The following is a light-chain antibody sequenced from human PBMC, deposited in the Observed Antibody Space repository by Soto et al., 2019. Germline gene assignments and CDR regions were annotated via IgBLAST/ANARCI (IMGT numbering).Light chain of an antibody. CDR2: AAS. V-gene: IGKV1-9*01. CDR3: QQLNSYPHT. Sequence: IQLTQSPSSLSASLGDRVTITCRASQGISSYLACYQQKPGKAPQLLIYAASTLQSGVPSRFSGSGSGTDFTLTISSLQPEDFATYYCQQLNSYPHTFGPGTKVDI. CDR1: QGISSY. J-gene: IGKJ3*01.